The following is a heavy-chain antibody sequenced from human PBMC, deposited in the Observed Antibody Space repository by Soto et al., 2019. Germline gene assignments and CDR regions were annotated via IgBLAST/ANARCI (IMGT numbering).Heavy chain of an antibody. J-gene: IGHJ6*02. CDR2: IWYDGSNK. D-gene: IGHD1-1*01. CDR1: GFTFSSYG. V-gene: IGHV3-33*01. Sequence: GGSLRLSCAASGFTFSSYGMHWVRQAPGKGLEWVAVIWYDGSNKYYADSVKGRFTISRDNSKNTLYLQMNSLRAEDTAVYYCARAKRTVHTRSGYYGMDVWGQGTTVTV. CDR3: ARAKRTVHTRSGYYGMDV.